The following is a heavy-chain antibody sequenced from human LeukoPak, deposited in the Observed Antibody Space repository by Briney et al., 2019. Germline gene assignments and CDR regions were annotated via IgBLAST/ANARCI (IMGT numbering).Heavy chain of an antibody. D-gene: IGHD2-2*01. CDR1: GYTFTGYY. CDR3: AREGPSGPAWDY. CDR2: INPNSGET. J-gene: IGHJ4*02. Sequence: ASVKVSCKASGYTFTGYYMHWVRQAPGQGLEWMGWINPNSGETRYAQKFQGRVTMTRDTSISTAYMDLSRLRSDDTAVYYCAREGPSGPAWDYWGQGTLVTVSS. V-gene: IGHV1-2*02.